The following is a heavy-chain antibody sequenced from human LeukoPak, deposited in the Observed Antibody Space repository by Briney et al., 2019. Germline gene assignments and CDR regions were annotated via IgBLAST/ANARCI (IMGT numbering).Heavy chain of an antibody. CDR2: ISAYNGNT. D-gene: IGHD4-17*01. J-gene: IGHJ4*02. CDR1: GYTFTSYG. Sequence: ASVRVSCKASGYTFTSYGISWVRQAPGQGLEWMGWISAYNGNTNYAQKLQGRVTMTTDTSTSTAYMELRSLRSDDTAVYYCARDLGDDYGDYVYTTWGQGTLVTVSS. V-gene: IGHV1-18*01. CDR3: ARDLGDDYGDYVYTT.